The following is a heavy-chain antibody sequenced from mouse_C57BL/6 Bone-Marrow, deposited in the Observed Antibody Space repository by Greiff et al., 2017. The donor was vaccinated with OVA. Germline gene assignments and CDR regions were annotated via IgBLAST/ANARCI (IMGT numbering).Heavy chain of an antibody. CDR1: GYSFTDYN. D-gene: IGHD3-2*02. J-gene: IGHJ3*01. V-gene: IGHV1-39*01. CDR2: INPNYGTT. CDR3: ARSISSGYGAWFAY. Sequence: EVKLVESGPELVKPGASVKISCKASGYSFTDYNMNWVKQSNGKSLEWIGVINPNYGTTSYNQKFKGKATLTVDQSSSTAYMQLNSLTSEDSAVYYCARSISSGYGAWFAYWGQGTLVTVSA.